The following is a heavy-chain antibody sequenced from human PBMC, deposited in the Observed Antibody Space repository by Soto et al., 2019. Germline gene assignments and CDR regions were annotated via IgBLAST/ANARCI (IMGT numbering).Heavy chain of an antibody. CDR1: GFTFSSYG. D-gene: IGHD3-16*01. J-gene: IGHJ4*02. CDR3: AKDLLQSTCLYDY. Sequence: PGGSLRLSCAASGFTFSSYGMHWVRQAPGKGLEWVAVISYDGSNKYYADSVKGRFTISRDNSKNTLYLQMNSLRAEDTAVYYWAKDLLQSTCLYDYWCQGTLVTVSS. V-gene: IGHV3-30*18. CDR2: ISYDGSNK.